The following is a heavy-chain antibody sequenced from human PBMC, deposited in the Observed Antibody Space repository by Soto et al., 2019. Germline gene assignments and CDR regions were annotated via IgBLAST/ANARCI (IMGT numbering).Heavy chain of an antibody. CDR2: ISPDGSQK. V-gene: IGHV3-30*18. Sequence: GGSLRLSCAASGFRFSSYGMHWVRQAPGKGLEWVAAISPDGSQKDYADSVRGRFTISRDNTKNTLYLQMNSLRVEDTAVYYCAKPGSSLLWHAFDAWGHGTMVTVSS. J-gene: IGHJ5*01. CDR1: GFRFSSYG. D-gene: IGHD2-21*01. CDR3: AKPGSSLLWHAFDA.